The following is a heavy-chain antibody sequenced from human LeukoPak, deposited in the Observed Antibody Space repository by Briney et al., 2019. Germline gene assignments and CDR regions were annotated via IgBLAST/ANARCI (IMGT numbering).Heavy chain of an antibody. J-gene: IGHJ4*02. CDR1: GFTFSSHW. CDR3: ARVLEDYDILTGYYNYFDY. D-gene: IGHD3-9*01. V-gene: IGHV3-7*01. Sequence: GGSLRLSCAASGFTFSSHWMSWVRQAPRNGLEWVANLKQDGSEKYYVDYVKGRFTIARDNAKNSLYLQMNSLRAEDTAVYYCARVLEDYDILTGYYNYFDYWGQGTLVTVSS. CDR2: LKQDGSEK.